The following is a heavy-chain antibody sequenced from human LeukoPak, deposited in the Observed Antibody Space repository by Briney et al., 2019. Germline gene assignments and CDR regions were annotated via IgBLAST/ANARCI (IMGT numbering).Heavy chain of an antibody. Sequence: GGSLRLSCAASGFTFSNAWMSGVRQAPGKGLEWVGRIKSKTDGGTTDYAAPVKGRFTISRDDSKNSLYLQMNSLKTEDKGIYYCPTDPYGTSVYFYYYDMDVWGQGTTVTVSS. CDR3: PTDPYGTSVYFYYYDMDV. V-gene: IGHV3-15*01. J-gene: IGHJ6*02. CDR2: IKSKTDGGTT. D-gene: IGHD3-10*01. CDR1: GFTFSNAW.